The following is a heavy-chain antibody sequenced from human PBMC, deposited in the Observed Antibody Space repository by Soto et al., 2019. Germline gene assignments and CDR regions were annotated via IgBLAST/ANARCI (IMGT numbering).Heavy chain of an antibody. D-gene: IGHD1-26*01. Sequence: QVQLQQWGAGLLKPSETLSLTCAVYGGSFSGYYWSWIRQPPGKGLEWIGEINHSGSTNYNPSLTSRVIIPVDTSKNQFSLKLSSVTAADAAVYYCARGWETYRGMAVWGQGTTVTVSS. CDR3: ARGWETYRGMAV. J-gene: IGHJ6*02. CDR2: INHSGST. V-gene: IGHV4-34*01. CDR1: GGSFSGYY.